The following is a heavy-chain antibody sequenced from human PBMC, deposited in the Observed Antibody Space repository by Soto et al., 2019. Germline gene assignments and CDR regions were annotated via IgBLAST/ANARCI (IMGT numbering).Heavy chain of an antibody. D-gene: IGHD1-26*01. CDR2: IWYDGSNK. CDR3: ASDYWEVNWFDP. V-gene: IGHV3-33*01. Sequence: QVQLVESGGGVVQPGRSLRLSCAATGFTFSSYGMHWVRQAPGKGLEWVAVIWYDGSNKYYADSVKGRFTISRDNSKNTLEQQMNILRGEDTAVYYGASDYWEVNWFDPWGQGTLVTVSS. CDR1: GFTFSSYG. J-gene: IGHJ5*02.